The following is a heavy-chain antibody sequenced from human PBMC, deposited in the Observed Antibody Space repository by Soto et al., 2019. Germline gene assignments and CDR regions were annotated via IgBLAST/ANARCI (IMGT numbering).Heavy chain of an antibody. Sequence: QMQLVESGGGVVQPGRSLRLSCAASGFTFSSYGIHWVRQAPGKGLEWVAVIWYDGSNKNYADSVKGRFNISRDYSKNTLYLQMNSLRAEDTAVYYCARGRPRDPFDYWGQGTLVTVSS. CDR2: IWYDGSNK. CDR1: GFTFSSYG. V-gene: IGHV3-33*01. J-gene: IGHJ4*02. CDR3: ARGRPRDPFDY.